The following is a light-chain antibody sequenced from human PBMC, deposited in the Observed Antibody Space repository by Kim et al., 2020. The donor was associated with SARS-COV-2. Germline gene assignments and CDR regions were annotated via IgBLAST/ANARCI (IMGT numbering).Light chain of an antibody. V-gene: IGKV1-39*01. CDR3: QQSYSTPHT. CDR2: AAS. J-gene: IGKJ2*01. CDR1: QSISIY. Sequence: SPSVGDRVTITCRSSQSISIYLNWYQQKPGKAPKLLIYAASVLQSGVPSRFSGSGSGTDFTLTISSLQPEDFASYYCQQSYSTPHTFGQGTKLEI.